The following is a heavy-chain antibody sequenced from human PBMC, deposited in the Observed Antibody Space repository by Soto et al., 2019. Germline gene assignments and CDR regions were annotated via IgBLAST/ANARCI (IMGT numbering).Heavy chain of an antibody. J-gene: IGHJ5*02. Sequence: TLSLTCHLSGGSYSISTYSWSSIRQPPGKALQWIGVISHSGVTSYNPSLPSLVSISLDRSNNQCSLKLKSATAADTAVYFCAGMPYTSGLRFDPWGPGTLVTVSS. D-gene: IGHD6-19*01. CDR2: ISHSGVT. CDR1: GGSYSISTYS. CDR3: AGMPYTSGLRFDP. V-gene: IGHV4-30-2*01.